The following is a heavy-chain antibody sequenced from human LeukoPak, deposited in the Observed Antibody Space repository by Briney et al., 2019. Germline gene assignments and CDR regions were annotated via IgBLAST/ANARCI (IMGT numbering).Heavy chain of an antibody. J-gene: IGHJ4*02. D-gene: IGHD3-9*01. CDR1: GYTFTGYY. V-gene: IGHV1-2*02. CDR2: INPNSGGT. Sequence: ASVKVSCKASGYTFTGYYIHWVRQAPGQGLEWMGWINPNSGGTNYAQKFQGRVTMTRDTSISTAYMELSRLRSDDTAVYYCARGGGGRYFDWLVIDYWGQGTLVTVSS. CDR3: ARGGGGRYFDWLVIDY.